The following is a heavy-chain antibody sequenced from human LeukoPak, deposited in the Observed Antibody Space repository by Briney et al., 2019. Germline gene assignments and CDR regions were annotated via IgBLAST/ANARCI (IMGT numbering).Heavy chain of an antibody. CDR2: ITSGSSTI. V-gene: IGHV3-48*01. Sequence: GGSLRLSCAASGFTFSNYNMNRVRQAPGKGLEWLSYITSGSSTIHYADSVKGRFTISRDNAKNSLYLQMNSLRAEDTAVYYCARTILLGGYTGFDYWGQGTLVTVSS. CDR1: GFTFSNYN. D-gene: IGHD3-16*01. CDR3: ARTILLGGYTGFDY. J-gene: IGHJ4*02.